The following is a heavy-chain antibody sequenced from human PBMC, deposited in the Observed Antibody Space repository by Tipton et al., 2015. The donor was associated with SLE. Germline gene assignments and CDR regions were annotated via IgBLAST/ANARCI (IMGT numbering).Heavy chain of an antibody. CDR2: IYYSGST. CDR3: ARLIVGASYWYFDL. V-gene: IGHV4-39*07. CDR1: GGSISSSSYY. Sequence: TLSLTCTVSGGSISSSSYYWGWIRQPPGKGLEWIGSIYYSGSTYYNPSLKSRVTISVDTSKNQFSLKLSSVTAADTAVYYCARLIVGASYWYFDLWGRGTLVTVSS. J-gene: IGHJ2*01. D-gene: IGHD1-26*01.